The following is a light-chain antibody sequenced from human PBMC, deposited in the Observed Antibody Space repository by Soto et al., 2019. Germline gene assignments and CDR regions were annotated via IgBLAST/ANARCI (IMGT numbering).Light chain of an antibody. Sequence: EIVMTQSPATLSVSPGERATLSCRASQSVSYNLAWYQQKPGQGPRLLIYGAFTRSTGIPARFSGSGSGTEFTLTISSLQSEDFGVYYCQQYKNWPPLTFGGGTKVAIK. CDR1: QSVSYN. CDR2: GAF. J-gene: IGKJ4*01. V-gene: IGKV3-15*01. CDR3: QQYKNWPPLT.